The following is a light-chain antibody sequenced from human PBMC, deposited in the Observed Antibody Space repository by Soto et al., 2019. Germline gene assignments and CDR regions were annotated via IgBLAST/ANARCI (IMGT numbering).Light chain of an antibody. CDR1: QSVRSA. CDR2: DAS. V-gene: IGKV3-15*01. J-gene: IGKJ1*01. Sequence: EKVMTQSPRTLCVSPGERATPSRAASQSVRSAVAWYQQKPGQPPRLLIYDASTRATGIPARFRGSGSGTEFTLTISSLQSEDFAIYYCKQYINWPRTFGQGTNVDIK. CDR3: KQYINWPRT.